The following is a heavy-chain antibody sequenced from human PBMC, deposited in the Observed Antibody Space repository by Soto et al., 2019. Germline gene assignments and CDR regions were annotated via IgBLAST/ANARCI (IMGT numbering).Heavy chain of an antibody. V-gene: IGHV3-23*01. D-gene: IGHD3-10*01. J-gene: IGHJ5*02. CDR2: IDGSGGIT. Sequence: QLLQSGGGLVQPGGSLPLSCAASGFPFGPTAMSWVRQAPGEGLEWVSTIDGSGGITYYADSVKGRFTISRDNSRNTVYLQMNSLRGDDTALYYCVKNSGWFNTWGQGALVTVSS. CDR3: VKNSGWFNT. CDR1: GFPFGPTA.